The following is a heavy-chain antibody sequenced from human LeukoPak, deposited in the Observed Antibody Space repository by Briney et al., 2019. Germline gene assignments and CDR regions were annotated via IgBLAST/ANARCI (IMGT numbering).Heavy chain of an antibody. Sequence: GGSLRLSCVASGLIVSSNYMTWVRQAPGKGLEWVSISYSAGSIDYADSVKGRFTISRDNSKNTVYLQMNNVTGADTAVYYCAREGRGTDAFDIWGQGTIVTVSS. CDR2: SYSAGSI. CDR1: GLIVSSNY. D-gene: IGHD3-16*01. J-gene: IGHJ3*02. CDR3: AREGRGTDAFDI. V-gene: IGHV3-66*01.